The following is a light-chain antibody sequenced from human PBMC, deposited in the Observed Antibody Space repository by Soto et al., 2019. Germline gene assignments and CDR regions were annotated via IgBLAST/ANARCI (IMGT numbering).Light chain of an antibody. CDR1: QRVSQY. Sequence: DIVLTQSPGTLALSPGEGATLSCRASQRVSQYLAWYQQKPGQAPRLLIYGASSRATGIPDSFSGSGSGTDFTLTISRLESEDFAVYYCQQYGGSPQTVGQGTKGEIK. J-gene: IGKJ1*01. V-gene: IGKV3-20*01. CDR3: QQYGGSPQT. CDR2: GAS.